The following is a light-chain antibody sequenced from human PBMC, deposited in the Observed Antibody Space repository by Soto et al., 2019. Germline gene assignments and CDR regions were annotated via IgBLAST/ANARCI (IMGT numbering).Light chain of an antibody. CDR1: QTISSN. Sequence: EIVMTQSPVTLSVSPGERATLSCRASQTISSNLAWYQEKPGQAPRLLIYGTSTRATGIPARFSGSGSGTEFTLTISSLQSEDFAVYYCQHYNNWPPLYTFGQRTKLESK. CDR2: GTS. J-gene: IGKJ2*01. CDR3: QHYNNWPPLYT. V-gene: IGKV3-15*01.